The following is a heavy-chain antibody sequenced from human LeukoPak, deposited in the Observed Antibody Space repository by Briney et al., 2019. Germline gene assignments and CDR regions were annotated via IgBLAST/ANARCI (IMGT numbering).Heavy chain of an antibody. J-gene: IGHJ6*03. V-gene: IGHV1-24*01. CDR1: GYTLTELS. CDR2: FDPDDGKT. Sequence: ASVKVSCKVSGYTLTELSMHWVRQAPGKGLEWMGGFDPDDGKTIYAQKFQGRVTMTEDTSIDTAYMELSGLRSEDTAVYYCAALTPASLYFSYYYMDVWGKGTTVTVSS. CDR3: AALTPASLYFSYYYMDV.